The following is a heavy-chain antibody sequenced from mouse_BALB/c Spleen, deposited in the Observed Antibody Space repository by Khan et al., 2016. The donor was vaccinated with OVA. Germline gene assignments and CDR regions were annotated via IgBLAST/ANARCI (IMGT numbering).Heavy chain of an antibody. CDR1: GFSLTSYG. J-gene: IGHJ2*01. CDR3: ARREDI. CDR2: IWAGGST. D-gene: IGHD1-3*01. Sequence: VELVESGPGLVAPSQSLSITCTVSGFSLTSYGVHWVRQPPGKGLEWLGVIWAGGSTNYNSALMSRLSISKDDTNNQVLLKKNSLQTDDAAMYYCARREDIWGQGTTLTVSS. V-gene: IGHV2-9*02.